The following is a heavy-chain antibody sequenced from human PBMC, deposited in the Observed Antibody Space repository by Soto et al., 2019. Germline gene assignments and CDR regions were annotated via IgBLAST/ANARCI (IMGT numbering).Heavy chain of an antibody. D-gene: IGHD3-10*01. CDR3: ASLAGSVSYYLSWLDP. CDR1: GYSFTSYW. CDR2: IYPGDSDT. J-gene: IGHJ5*02. Sequence: PGESLKISCKGSGYSFTSYWIGWVRQMPGKGLEWMGIIYPGDSDTRYSPSFQGQVTISADKSISTAYLQWSSLKASDTAMYYCASLAGSVSYYLSWLDPWGQGTLVTVSS. V-gene: IGHV5-51*01.